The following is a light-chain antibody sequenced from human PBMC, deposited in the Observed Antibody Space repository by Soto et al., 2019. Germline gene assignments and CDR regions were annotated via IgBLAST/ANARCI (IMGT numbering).Light chain of an antibody. J-gene: IGKJ3*01. V-gene: IGKV1-39*01. CDR2: AAS. CDR3: QQSSSTPPFT. CDR1: QSISSY. Sequence: DMQMTQSPSSLSASVADRVPITCRASQSISSYLNWYQQKPGKAPKLLIYAASSLQSGVPSRFSADGSGTDFTLTISSLQPEDFATYYCQQSSSTPPFTCGTGNKGDIK.